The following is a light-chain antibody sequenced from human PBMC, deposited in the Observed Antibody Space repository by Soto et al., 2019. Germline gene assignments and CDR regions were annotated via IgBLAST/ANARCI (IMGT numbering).Light chain of an antibody. CDR1: SSDVGNYNR. Sequence: QCALTQPPSVSGSPGQSVTISCTGTSSDVGNYNRVSWYQQPPGTAPKVIIYEVSNRPSGVPDRFSGSKSGNTASLTISGLQAEDEADYYCSSYTSSSTYVFGTGTKLTVL. CDR2: EVS. J-gene: IGLJ1*01. CDR3: SSYTSSSTYV. V-gene: IGLV2-18*02.